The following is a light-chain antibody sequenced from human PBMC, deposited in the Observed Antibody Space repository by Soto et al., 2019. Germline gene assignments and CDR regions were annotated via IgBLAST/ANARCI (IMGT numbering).Light chain of an antibody. CDR2: AAS. CDR1: QSVNSNY. Sequence: EIVMTQSPATLSVTTGERATLSCRASQSVNSNYLAWYQQKPGQAPRLLIYAASTRATGIPDRFSGSGSGTDFTLTISRLEPEDFAVYYCQQYGSSLRTFGQGTKVDIK. J-gene: IGKJ1*01. V-gene: IGKV3-20*01. CDR3: QQYGSSLRT.